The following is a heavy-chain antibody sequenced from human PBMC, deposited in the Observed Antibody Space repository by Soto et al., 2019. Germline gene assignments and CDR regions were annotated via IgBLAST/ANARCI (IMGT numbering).Heavy chain of an antibody. V-gene: IGHV4-39*01. J-gene: IGHJ5*02. CDR2: IYYSGST. Sequence: SLTCTVSGGSISSTGYYWGWIRQPPGKGLEWIGSIYYSGSTSYNPSLQSRVTMSVDTSKNQLSLKVSSVTAADTAVYYCARLQCISPNCVPLDPWGQGTLVTVSS. CDR3: ARLQCISPNCVPLDP. CDR1: GGSISSTGYY. D-gene: IGHD3-3*02.